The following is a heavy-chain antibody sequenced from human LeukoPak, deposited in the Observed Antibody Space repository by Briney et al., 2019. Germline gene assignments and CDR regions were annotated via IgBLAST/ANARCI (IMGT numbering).Heavy chain of an antibody. J-gene: IGHJ6*02. CDR2: IIPIFGTA. CDR1: GGTFSSYA. Sequence: GASVKVSFKASGGTFSSYAISWVRQAPGQGLEWMGGIIPIFGTANYAQKFQGRVTITADESTSTAYMELSSLRSEDTAVYYCARTFIAAAGPNYYYYYGMDVWGQGTTVTVSS. V-gene: IGHV1-69*13. D-gene: IGHD6-13*01. CDR3: ARTFIAAAGPNYYYYYGMDV.